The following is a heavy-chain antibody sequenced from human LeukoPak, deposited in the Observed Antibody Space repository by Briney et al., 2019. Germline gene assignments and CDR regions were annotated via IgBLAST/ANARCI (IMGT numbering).Heavy chain of an antibody. CDR1: GGSISSYY. V-gene: IGHV4-59*01. Sequence: SETLSLTCTVSGGSISSYYWSWIRQPPGKGLEWIGYIYSSGSTNYNPSLKSRIAISVDTSKNQFSLKLSSVTAADTAVYYCARFAYCGGHCWYYFDYWGQGSLVTVSS. CDR3: ARFAYCGGHCWYYFDY. D-gene: IGHD2-21*02. CDR2: IYSSGST. J-gene: IGHJ4*02.